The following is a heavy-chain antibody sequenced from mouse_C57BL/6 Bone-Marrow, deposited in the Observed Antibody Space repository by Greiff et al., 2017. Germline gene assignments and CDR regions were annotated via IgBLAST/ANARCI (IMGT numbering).Heavy chain of an antibody. V-gene: IGHV1-19*01. Sequence: VQLQESGPVLVKPGASVKLSCKASGYTFTDYCMNWVKQSHGKGLEWIGVINTYNGGTSYNQKFKGKATLTVDKSSSTAYMELNSLTSEDSAVYYCAGYGRADYWGQGTTLTVSS. J-gene: IGHJ2*01. D-gene: IGHD1-1*01. CDR3: AGYGRADY. CDR1: GYTFTDYC. CDR2: INTYNGGT.